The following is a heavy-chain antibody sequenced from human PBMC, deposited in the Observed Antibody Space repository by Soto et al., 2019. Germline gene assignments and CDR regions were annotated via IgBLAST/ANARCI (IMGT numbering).Heavy chain of an antibody. D-gene: IGHD5-12*01. CDR1: GGSISSYY. V-gene: IGHV4-59*01. J-gene: IGHJ5*02. CDR3: ARDGGASGYDSWPNDNWFDP. Sequence: SETLSLTCTVSGGSISSYYWSWIRQPPGKGLEWIGYIYYSGSTNYNPSLKSRVTISVDTSKNQFSLKLSSVTAADTAVYYCARDGGASGYDSWPNDNWFDPWGQGTLVTVSS. CDR2: IYYSGST.